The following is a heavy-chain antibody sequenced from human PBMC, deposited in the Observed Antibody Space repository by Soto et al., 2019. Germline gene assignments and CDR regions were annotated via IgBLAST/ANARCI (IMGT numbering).Heavy chain of an antibody. Sequence: QVQLVQSGAEVKKPGSSVKVSCKASGGTFSSYAISWVRQAPGQGLEWMGGIIPIFGTANYAQKFQGRVTSTADESARTXYMELSSLRSEDTAVYYCAGPPELTRIYYYYGMDVWGQGTTVTVSS. V-gene: IGHV1-69*12. CDR1: GGTFSSYA. CDR2: IIPIFGTA. D-gene: IGHD1-7*01. CDR3: AGPPELTRIYYYYGMDV. J-gene: IGHJ6*02.